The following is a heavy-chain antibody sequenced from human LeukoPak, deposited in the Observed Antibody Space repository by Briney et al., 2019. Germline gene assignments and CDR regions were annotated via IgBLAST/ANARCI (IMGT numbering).Heavy chain of an antibody. J-gene: IGHJ4*02. CDR2: IYSGGST. Sequence: GGSLRLSCAASGFTVSSNYMSWVRQAPGKGLEWVSVIYSGGSTYYADSVKGRFTISRDNSKNTLYLQMNSLRAEDTAVYYCARVEYSYGPVDYWGQGTLVTVSS. CDR3: ARVEYSYGPVDY. V-gene: IGHV3-53*01. CDR1: GFTVSSNY. D-gene: IGHD5-18*01.